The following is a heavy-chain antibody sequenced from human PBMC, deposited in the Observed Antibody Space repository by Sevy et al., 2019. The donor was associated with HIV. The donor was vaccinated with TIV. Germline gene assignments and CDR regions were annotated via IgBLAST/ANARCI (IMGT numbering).Heavy chain of an antibody. CDR2: IYYSGST. V-gene: IGHV4-39*01. J-gene: IGHJ4*02. CDR1: GGSISSSSYY. D-gene: IGHD6-19*01. CDR3: ARGQWLVHDY. Sequence: SETLSLTCTVPGGSISSSSYYWGWIRQPPGKGLEWIGSIYYSGSTYYNPSLKSRVTISVDTSKNQFSLKLSSVTAADTAVYYCARGQWLVHDYWGQGTLVTVSS.